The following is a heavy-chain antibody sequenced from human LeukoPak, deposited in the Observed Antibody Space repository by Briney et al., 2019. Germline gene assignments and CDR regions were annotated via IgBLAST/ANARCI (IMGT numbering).Heavy chain of an antibody. V-gene: IGHV4-38-2*02. J-gene: IGHJ5*02. CDR1: GYSISSGYY. CDR2: IYHSGST. Sequence: SETLSLTCTVSGYSISSGYYWGWIRPPPGKGLEWIGRIYHSGSTYYNPSLKSRVTISVDTSKNQFSLKLSSVTAADTAVYYCAREEITMIVVVLRWFDPWGQGTLVTVSS. CDR3: AREEITMIVVVLRWFDP. D-gene: IGHD3-22*01.